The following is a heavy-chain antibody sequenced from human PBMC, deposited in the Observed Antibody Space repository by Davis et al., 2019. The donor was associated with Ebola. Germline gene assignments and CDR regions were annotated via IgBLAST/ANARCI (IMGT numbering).Heavy chain of an antibody. Sequence: ASVKVSCKASGYTFTNYYMHWVRQAPGQGLEWMGIIIPSGGFTSYAQKFQGRVTMTRDTSTSTVYMELSSLRSEDTAVYYCARHVSIIRFLVNDYFDYWGQGTLVTVSS. CDR1: GYTFTNYY. CDR2: IIPSGGFT. D-gene: IGHD3-3*01. J-gene: IGHJ4*02. V-gene: IGHV1-46*01. CDR3: ARHVSIIRFLVNDYFDY.